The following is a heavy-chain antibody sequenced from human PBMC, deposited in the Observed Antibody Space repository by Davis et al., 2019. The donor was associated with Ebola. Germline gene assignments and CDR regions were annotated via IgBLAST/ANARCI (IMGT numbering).Heavy chain of an antibody. CDR3: ARAPLAVAGIGVDWFDP. J-gene: IGHJ5*02. CDR1: GYTFTGYY. CDR2: INPNSGGT. Sequence: ASVKVSCKASGYTFTGYYMHWVRQAPGQGLEWMGWINPNSGGTNYAQKFQGRVTMTRDTSISTAYMELSRLRSDDTAVYYCARAPLAVAGIGVDWFDPWGQGTLVTVSS. V-gene: IGHV1-2*02. D-gene: IGHD6-19*01.